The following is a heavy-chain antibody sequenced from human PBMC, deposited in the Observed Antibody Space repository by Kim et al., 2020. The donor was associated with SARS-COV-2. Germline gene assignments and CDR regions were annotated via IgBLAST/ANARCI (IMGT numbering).Heavy chain of an antibody. CDR1: GFTFSNAW. V-gene: IGHV3-15*01. D-gene: IGHD4-17*01. Sequence: GGSLRLSCAASGFTFSNAWMSWVRQAPGKGLEWVGRIKSKTDGGTTAYAAPVKGRSTISRDDSKNTLYLQMNSLKTEGTAVYYCTTATTVVTRYYSYGMDVWGQGTTVTVSS. CDR2: IKSKTDGGTT. J-gene: IGHJ6*02. CDR3: TTATTVVTRYYSYGMDV.